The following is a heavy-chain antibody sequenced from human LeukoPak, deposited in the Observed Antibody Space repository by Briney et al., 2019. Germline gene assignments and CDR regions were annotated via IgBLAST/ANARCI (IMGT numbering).Heavy chain of an antibody. CDR1: GFTLGRYW. V-gene: IGHV3-74*01. D-gene: IGHD3-3*01. CDR2: SNSDGKIT. Sequence: PGGSLRLSCAASGFTLGRYWMHWFRQAPGTGLVWVARSNSDGKITDYADSVRGRFTTSRGNTKNTVYLQMSSLRAEDTGVYYCARDHHDFWSGYPNYWGQGTLVIVSS. J-gene: IGHJ4*02. CDR3: ARDHHDFWSGYPNY.